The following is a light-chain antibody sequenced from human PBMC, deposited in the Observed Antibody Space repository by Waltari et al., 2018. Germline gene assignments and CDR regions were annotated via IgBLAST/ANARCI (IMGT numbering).Light chain of an antibody. CDR3: NSYTGSSSWV. CDR1: HSDVGFYNY. V-gene: IGLV2-14*03. J-gene: IGLJ3*02. CDR2: AVR. Sequence: QSALTQPASVSGSPGQSITISCTGTHSDVGFYNYVSWYQQHPGKAPKLLIYAVRVRPSGVSKRFSGSKSGNTASLTISGLQAEDEADYYCNSYTGSSSWVFGGGTRLTVL.